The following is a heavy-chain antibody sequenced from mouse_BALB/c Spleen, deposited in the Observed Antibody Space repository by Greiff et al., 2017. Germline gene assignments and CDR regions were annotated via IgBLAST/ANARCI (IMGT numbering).Heavy chain of an antibody. Sequence: EVKLQESGAELVKPGASVKLSCTASGFNIKDTYMHWVKQRPEQGLEWIGRIDPANGNTKYDPKFQGKATITADTSSNTAYLQLSSLTSEDTAVYYCARGGYGRLFAYWGQGTLVTVSA. D-gene: IGHD2-2*01. CDR2: IDPANGNT. CDR3: ARGGYGRLFAY. J-gene: IGHJ3*01. V-gene: IGHV14-3*02. CDR1: GFNIKDTY.